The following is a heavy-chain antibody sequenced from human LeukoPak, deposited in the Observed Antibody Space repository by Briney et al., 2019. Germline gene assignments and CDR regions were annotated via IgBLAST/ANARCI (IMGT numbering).Heavy chain of an antibody. CDR2: IYYSGST. V-gene: IGHV4-59*01. CDR3: ARGYGYGLQYFDY. D-gene: IGHD4-17*01. Sequence: SETLSLTCTVSGGSISSYYWSWIRQPPGKGLEWIGYIYYSGSTNYNPSLKSRVTISVDTSKDQFSLKLSSVTAADTAVYYCARGYGYGLQYFDYWGQGTLVTVSS. CDR1: GGSISSYY. J-gene: IGHJ4*02.